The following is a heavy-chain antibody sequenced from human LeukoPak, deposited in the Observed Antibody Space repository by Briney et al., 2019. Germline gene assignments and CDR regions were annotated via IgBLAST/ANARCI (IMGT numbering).Heavy chain of an antibody. D-gene: IGHD2-2*01. J-gene: IGHJ5*02. CDR3: AVGGLKGKNWFDP. Sequence: SETLSLTCAVYGGSFSGYYWSWIRQPPGKGLEWIGEINHSGSTNYNPSLKSRVTISVDTSKNQFSLKLSSVTAADTAVYYCAVGGLKGKNWFDPWGQGTLVTVSP. CDR2: INHSGST. CDR1: GGSFSGYY. V-gene: IGHV4-34*01.